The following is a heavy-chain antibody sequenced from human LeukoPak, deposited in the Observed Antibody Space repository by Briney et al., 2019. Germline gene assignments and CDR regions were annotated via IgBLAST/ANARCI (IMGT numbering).Heavy chain of an antibody. D-gene: IGHD3-22*01. J-gene: IGHJ4*02. CDR2: ISSSSSYI. V-gene: IGHV3-21*01. Sequence: GGSLRLSCAASGFTFSSYSMNWVRQAPGKGLEWVSSISSSSSYIYYADSVKGRFTISRDNAKNSLYLQMNSLRAEDTAVYYCARADSPLYYYDSSGYSPYDYWGQGTLVTVSS. CDR1: GFTFSSYS. CDR3: ARADSPLYYYDSSGYSPYDY.